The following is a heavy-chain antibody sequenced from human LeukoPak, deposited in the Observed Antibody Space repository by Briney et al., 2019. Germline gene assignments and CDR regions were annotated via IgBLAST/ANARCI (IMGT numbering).Heavy chain of an antibody. D-gene: IGHD2-21*02. CDR3: TARVVTTNEF. CDR1: GFNFNDAY. J-gene: IGHJ4*02. V-gene: IGHV3-15*01. CDR2: VKSIRDGGTT. Sequence: KPGGSLRLSCLGSGFNFNDAYMNWVPQAPGKGLEWVGRVKSIRDGGTTDDTAPVKGRFTISRDDSKRTVYLQMNSLKTEDTAVYFCTARVVTTNEFWGQGTLVTVSS.